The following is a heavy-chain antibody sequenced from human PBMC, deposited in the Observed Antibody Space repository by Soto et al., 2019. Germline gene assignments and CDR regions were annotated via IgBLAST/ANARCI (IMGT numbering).Heavy chain of an antibody. Sequence: EVQLVESGGGLVQPGGSLRLSCAASGFTFSTYWMSWVRQAPGKGLEWVANIKQDGSEKYYVDSVKGRFTISRDNAKNSLYLQINSLRAEDTAVYYCARSIVVVSFDYCGQGPLATASS. CDR1: GFTFSTYW. V-gene: IGHV3-7*03. J-gene: IGHJ4*02. CDR2: IKQDGSEK. D-gene: IGHD3-22*01. CDR3: ARSIVVVSFDY.